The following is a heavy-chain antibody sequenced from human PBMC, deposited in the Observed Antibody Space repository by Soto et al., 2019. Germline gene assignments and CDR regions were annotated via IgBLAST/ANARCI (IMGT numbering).Heavy chain of an antibody. J-gene: IGHJ4*02. CDR2: IDEYGSTI. CDR3: TRDIGGKGAY. D-gene: IGHD3-10*01. V-gene: IGHV3-74*01. Sequence: GSLRLSCAASGFTFSSYWMHWVRQAPGKGLLWVSRIDEYGSTINYADSVKGRFTISRDNARNTLYLEMNSLRAEDTALYYCTRDIGGKGAYWGPGTLVTVSS. CDR1: GFTFSSYW.